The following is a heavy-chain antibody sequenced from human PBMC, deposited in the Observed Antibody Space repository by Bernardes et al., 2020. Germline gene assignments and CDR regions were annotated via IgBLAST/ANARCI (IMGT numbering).Heavy chain of an antibody. V-gene: IGHV3-30*18. Sequence: GGSLRLSCVVSGFIFSSYGMHWVRQVPGKGLEWVAVISHDGRTTNYADSVKGRFTISRDDSKSTLYLQMDSLRAEDSALYYCAKWDSGSSWYGFDYWGQGSLVAVSS. D-gene: IGHD6-13*01. CDR3: AKWDSGSSWYGFDY. CDR2: ISHDGRTT. J-gene: IGHJ4*02. CDR1: GFIFSSYG.